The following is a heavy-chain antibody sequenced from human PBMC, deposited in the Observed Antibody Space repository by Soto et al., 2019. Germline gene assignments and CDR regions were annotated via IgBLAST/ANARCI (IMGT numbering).Heavy chain of an antibody. D-gene: IGHD1-26*01. CDR1: GFTFSHYG. CDR3: ARYSGKYQGPIDY. J-gene: IGHJ4*02. V-gene: IGHV3-30*03. Sequence: QVQLVESGGGVVQPGRSLRLSCAASGFTFSHYGIHWVRQAPGKGLEWLAVISYSGSNKYYADSVKGRFTVSRDNSKNTLYLQMNSLRAEDTAVYFCARYSGKYQGPIDYWGQGTLVTVSS. CDR2: ISYSGSNK.